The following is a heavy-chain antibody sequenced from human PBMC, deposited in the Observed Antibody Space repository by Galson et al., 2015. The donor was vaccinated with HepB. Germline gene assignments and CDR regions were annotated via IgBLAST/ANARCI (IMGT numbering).Heavy chain of an antibody. Sequence: SLRLSCAASGFTFSTYWMHWVRQAPGKGLVWVSRINSDGSSTTYADSVKGRFTISRDNAKNTLYLQMNSLRAEDTAVYYCARAGIAVAGFDYWGQGTLVTVSS. V-gene: IGHV3-74*01. CDR1: GFTFSTYW. D-gene: IGHD6-19*01. J-gene: IGHJ4*02. CDR3: ARAGIAVAGFDY. CDR2: INSDGSST.